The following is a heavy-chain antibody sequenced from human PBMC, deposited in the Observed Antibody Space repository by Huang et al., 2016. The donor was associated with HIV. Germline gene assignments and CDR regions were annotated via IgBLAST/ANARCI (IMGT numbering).Heavy chain of an antibody. CDR1: GYGFKSFD. V-gene: IGHV1-18*04. D-gene: IGHD6-19*01. CDR2: SSGDNGKT. J-gene: IGHJ4*02. CDR3: ARAQRRSGWGPSFDD. Sequence: QAQLVQSGPEVKKPGASVTVSCQTSGYGFKSFDIAWVRQAPGKGLENMGWSSGDNGKTTYAQKFQGRVTMTTDTSTTTVYMDLRGLRSDDTAVYYCARAQRRSGWGPSFDDWGQGTLVAVSS.